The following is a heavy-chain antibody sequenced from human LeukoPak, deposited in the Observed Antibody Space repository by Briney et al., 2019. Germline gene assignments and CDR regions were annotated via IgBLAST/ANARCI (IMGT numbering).Heavy chain of an antibody. CDR3: GRAQGRSTMAYFDY. CDR1: GGSISSGSYY. J-gene: IGHJ4*02. Sequence: PSQTLSLTCTVSGGSISSGSYYWNWIRQPAGKALEWIGRIYISGSTNYNPSLESRVTISVDTSKNQFSLKLRSVTAADTAVYYCGRAQGRSTMAYFDYWGQGTLVTVSS. D-gene: IGHD3-10*01. V-gene: IGHV4-61*02. CDR2: IYISGST.